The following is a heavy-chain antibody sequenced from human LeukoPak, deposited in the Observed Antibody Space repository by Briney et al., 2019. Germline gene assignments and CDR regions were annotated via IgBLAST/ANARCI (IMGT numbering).Heavy chain of an antibody. V-gene: IGHV3-48*01. CDR3: AKNLGIVGAPIDS. Sequence: ASVKVSCKASGYTFTGYYMHWVRQAPGKGLEWVSYISSSSSTIYYADSVKGRFTISRDNSKNTLFLQMSSLRPEDTAVYHCAKNLGIVGAPIDSWGQGILVSVSS. CDR1: GYTFTGYY. D-gene: IGHD1-26*01. CDR2: ISSSSSTI. J-gene: IGHJ4*02.